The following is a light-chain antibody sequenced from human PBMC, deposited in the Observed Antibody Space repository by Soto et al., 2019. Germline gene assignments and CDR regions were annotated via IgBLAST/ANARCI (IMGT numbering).Light chain of an antibody. V-gene: IGKV3-15*01. CDR1: QSVSSN. Sequence: EIVMTQSPATLSVSPGESATLSCSASQSVSSNLAWHQQKPGQAPRILMYDASTRATGISARFSGSGSGTEFTLTISSLQSEDFAGYYCQQYHNWPITFGQGTRLE. J-gene: IGKJ5*01. CDR2: DAS. CDR3: QQYHNWPIT.